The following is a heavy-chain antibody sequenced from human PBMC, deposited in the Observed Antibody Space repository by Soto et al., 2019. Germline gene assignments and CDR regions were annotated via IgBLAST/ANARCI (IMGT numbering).Heavy chain of an antibody. V-gene: IGHV2-5*02. CDR2: IYWDDDK. J-gene: IGHJ4*02. Sequence: QITLKESGPPLVKPTQTLTLTCTFSGFSLSTSGVGVGWIRQPPGKALEWLALIYWDDDKRYSPSLKSRLTITKDTSKNQVVLTMTNMDTVHTATYYCARDSSGYYGFDYWGQGTLVTVSS. CDR1: GFSLSTSGVG. CDR3: ARDSSGYYGFDY. D-gene: IGHD3-22*01.